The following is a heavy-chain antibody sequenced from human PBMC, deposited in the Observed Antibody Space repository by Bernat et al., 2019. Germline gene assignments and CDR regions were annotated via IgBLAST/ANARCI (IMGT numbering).Heavy chain of an antibody. CDR2: IYSGGST. Sequence: EVQLVETGGGLIQPGGSLRLSCAASGFTVSSNYMSWVRQAPGKGLEWVSVIYSGGSTYYADSVKGRFTISRDNSKNTLYLQMNSLRAEDTAVYYCAREFYGDYEHGMDVWGQGTTVTVSS. V-gene: IGHV3-53*05. CDR1: GFTVSSNY. J-gene: IGHJ6*02. CDR3: AREFYGDYEHGMDV. D-gene: IGHD4-17*01.